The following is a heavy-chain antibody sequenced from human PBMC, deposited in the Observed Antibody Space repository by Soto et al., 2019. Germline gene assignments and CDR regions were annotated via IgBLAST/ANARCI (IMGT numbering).Heavy chain of an antibody. CDR2: IYYSGST. Sequence: PSETLSLTCTVSGGSISSYYWSWIRQPPGKRLEWIGYIYYSGSTHYNPSLKSRVTISVDTSKNQFSLKLSSVTAADTAVYYCARNYGPGYTFDYWGQGTLVTVSS. J-gene: IGHJ4*02. V-gene: IGHV4-59*08. CDR1: GGSISSYY. D-gene: IGHD3-10*01. CDR3: ARNYGPGYTFDY.